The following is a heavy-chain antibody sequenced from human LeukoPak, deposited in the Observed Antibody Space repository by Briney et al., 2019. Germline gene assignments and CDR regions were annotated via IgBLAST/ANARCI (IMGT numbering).Heavy chain of an antibody. CDR1: GFTFGDYA. J-gene: IGHJ4*02. CDR3: TRDMLRFLERTFDY. D-gene: IGHD3-3*01. CDR2: IRSKAYGGTT. V-gene: IGHV3-49*04. Sequence: GGSLRLSCTASGFTFGDYAMSWVRQAPGKGLEWVGFIRSKAYGGTTEYAASVKGRFTISRDDSKSIAYLQMNSLKTEDTAVYYCTRDMLRFLERTFDYWGQGTLVTVSS.